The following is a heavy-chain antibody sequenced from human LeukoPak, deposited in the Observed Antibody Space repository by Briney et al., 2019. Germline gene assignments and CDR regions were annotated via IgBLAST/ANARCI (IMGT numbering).Heavy chain of an antibody. J-gene: IGHJ4*02. CDR2: INHSGST. Sequence: PSETLSLTCAVYGGSFSGYYRSWIRQPPGKGLEWIGEINHSGSTNYNPSLKSRVTISVDTSKNQFSLKLSSVTAADTAVYYCARLDLRSYFDYWGQGTLVTVSS. CDR3: ARLDLRSYFDY. D-gene: IGHD3-16*01. V-gene: IGHV4-34*01. CDR1: GGSFSGYY.